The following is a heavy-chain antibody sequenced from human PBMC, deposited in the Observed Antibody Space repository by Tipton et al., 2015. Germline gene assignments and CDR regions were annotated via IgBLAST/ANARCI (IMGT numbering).Heavy chain of an antibody. CDR2: AFHTGAT. V-gene: IGHV4-59*08. Sequence: TLSLTCTVSGVSISSYYWTWIRQPPGKGLQWAGNAFHTGATSFNSSLKSRPTFSIDTSKNQVSLRLSSVTAADTAVYYCACQDYDSLTRDDQTVDYWGQGTLVTVSS. CDR3: ACQDYDSLTRDDQTVDY. J-gene: IGHJ4*02. CDR1: GVSISSYY. D-gene: IGHD3-9*01.